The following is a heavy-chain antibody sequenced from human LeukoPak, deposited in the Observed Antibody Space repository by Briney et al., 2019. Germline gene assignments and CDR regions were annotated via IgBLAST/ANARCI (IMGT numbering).Heavy chain of an antibody. D-gene: IGHD3-9*01. CDR2: IYHSGST. CDR1: GGSISSGGYS. V-gene: IGHV4-30-2*01. CDR3: ARGGYYDILTGYPNWFDP. J-gene: IGHJ5*02. Sequence: SETLSLTCAVSGGSISSGGYSWSWIRQPPGKGLEWIGYIYHSGSTYYNPSLKSRVTISVDRSKNQFSLKLSSGTAADTAVYYCARGGYYDILTGYPNWFDPWGQGTLVTVSS.